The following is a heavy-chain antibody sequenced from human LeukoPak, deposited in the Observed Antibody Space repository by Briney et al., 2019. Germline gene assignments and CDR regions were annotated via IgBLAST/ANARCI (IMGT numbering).Heavy chain of an antibody. CDR2: IYPGDSDT. V-gene: IGHV5-51*01. J-gene: IGHJ4*02. Sequence: GESLKISCKGSGYSFTSYWIGWVRQMPGKGLEWMGIIYPGDSDTRYSPFFQDQVTISADKSISTAYLQWSSLKASDTATYYCARPRAGDSSPFDYWGQGTLVTVSS. D-gene: IGHD3-16*01. CDR1: GYSFTSYW. CDR3: ARPRAGDSSPFDY.